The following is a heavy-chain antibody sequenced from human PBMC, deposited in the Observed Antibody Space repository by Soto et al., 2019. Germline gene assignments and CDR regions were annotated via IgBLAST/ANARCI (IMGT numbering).Heavy chain of an antibody. CDR1: GFTFGRNG. CDR2: LSFDGRIE. J-gene: IGHJ4*02. CDR3: AVRGTTRPY. Sequence: SGGSLRLSCAASGFTFGRNGMHWVRQAPGKGLEWVAVLSFDGRIEYYADSVKGRFKIFRDNPKNTLYLQMDSLRAEDTAVYYCAVRGTTRPYWGQGTLVTVSS. D-gene: IGHD1-7*01. V-gene: IGHV3-30*03.